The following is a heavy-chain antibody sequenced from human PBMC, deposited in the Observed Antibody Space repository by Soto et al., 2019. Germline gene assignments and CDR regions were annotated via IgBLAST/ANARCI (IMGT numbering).Heavy chain of an antibody. CDR1: GFTFTSSA. Sequence: SVKVSCKASGFTFTSSAVQWVRRARGQRLEWIGWIVVGSGNTNHAQKFQERDTITRDMSTSTAYMELSSLRSEDTAVYYCAASEYSSSPHPYYYGMDVWGQGTTVTVSS. J-gene: IGHJ6*02. D-gene: IGHD6-6*01. CDR2: IVVGSGNT. CDR3: AASEYSSSPHPYYYGMDV. V-gene: IGHV1-58*01.